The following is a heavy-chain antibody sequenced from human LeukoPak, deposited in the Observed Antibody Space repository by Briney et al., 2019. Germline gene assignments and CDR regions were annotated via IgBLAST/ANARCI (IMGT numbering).Heavy chain of an antibody. V-gene: IGHV3-33*01. CDR3: ARELISTTWRGNRSYFDL. CDR2: IWYDGSNK. CDR1: GFTFSSYG. Sequence: PGTSLRLSCAASGFTFSSYGMHWVRQAPGKGLEWVAVIWYDGSNKYYADSVKGRFTISRDNSKNTLYLQMNSLRAEDTAVYYCARELISTTWRGNRSYFDLWGRGTLVTVSS. D-gene: IGHD1-1*01. J-gene: IGHJ2*01.